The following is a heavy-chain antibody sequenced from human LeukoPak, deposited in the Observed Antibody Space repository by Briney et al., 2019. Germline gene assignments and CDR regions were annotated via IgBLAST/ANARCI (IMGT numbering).Heavy chain of an antibody. CDR3: GRDPGSYISARYADDVPRFGS. D-gene: IGHD2-8*01. CDR1: GFTFSSYW. V-gene: IGHV3-7*01. Sequence: GGSLRLSCAASGFTFSSYWLSWVRQAPGKGLEWVANIKLDGSAKYYVDSVKGRFTISRDNSKNTLYLQMNSLRDDDTAVYYCGRDPGSYISARYADDVPRFGSWGQGTLVIVSS. CDR2: IKLDGSAK. J-gene: IGHJ4*02.